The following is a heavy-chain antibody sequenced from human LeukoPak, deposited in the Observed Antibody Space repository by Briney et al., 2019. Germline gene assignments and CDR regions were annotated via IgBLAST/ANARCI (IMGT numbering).Heavy chain of an antibody. CDR1: GYTFTGYY. Sequence: ASVKVSCKASGYTFTGYYMHWVRQAPGQGLEWMGWINPNSGGTNYAQKFRGRVTITADESTSTAYMELSSLRSEDTAVYYCARSGTYDFWSGYFNWFDPWGQGTLVTVSS. D-gene: IGHD3-3*01. CDR2: INPNSGGT. V-gene: IGHV1-2*02. CDR3: ARSGTYDFWSGYFNWFDP. J-gene: IGHJ5*02.